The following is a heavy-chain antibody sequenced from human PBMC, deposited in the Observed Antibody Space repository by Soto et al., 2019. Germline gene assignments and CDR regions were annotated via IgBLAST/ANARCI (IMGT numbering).Heavy chain of an antibody. Sequence: QVQLVQSGAEVKKPGASVKVSCKASGYTFTSYGISWVRQAPGQGLEWMGWISAYNGNTNYAQKLQGRVTMTTDTSTSTAYMGMRSLRSDDTAVYYCARGEPVRFLEWLFSHYYYGMDVWGQGTTVTVSS. CDR3: ARGEPVRFLEWLFSHYYYGMDV. D-gene: IGHD3-3*01. CDR1: GYTFTSYG. V-gene: IGHV1-18*04. CDR2: ISAYNGNT. J-gene: IGHJ6*02.